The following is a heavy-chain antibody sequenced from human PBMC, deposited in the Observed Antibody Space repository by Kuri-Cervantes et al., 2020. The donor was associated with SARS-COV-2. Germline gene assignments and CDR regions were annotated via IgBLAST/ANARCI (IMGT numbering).Heavy chain of an antibody. V-gene: IGHV1-24*01. CDR3: ATDFGYSSSSHADY. Sequence: ASVKVSCKASGYSFTTYGMSWVPQAPGKGLEWMGGFDPEDGETIYAQKFQGRVTMTEDTSTDTAYMELSSLRSEDTAVYYCATDFGYSSSSHADYWGQGTLVTVSS. CDR1: GYSFTTYG. J-gene: IGHJ4*02. CDR2: FDPEDGET. D-gene: IGHD6-6*01.